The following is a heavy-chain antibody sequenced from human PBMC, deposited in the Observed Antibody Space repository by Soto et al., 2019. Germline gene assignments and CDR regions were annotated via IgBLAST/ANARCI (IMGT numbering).Heavy chain of an antibody. CDR1: IFNFEDYA. V-gene: IGHV3-9*01. J-gene: IGHJ4*02. D-gene: IGHD6-6*01. Sequence: ALRLSCLVSIFNFEDYAMHGVRHTPGKGLEWVSGISWNSANIGYGDAVKGRFTISRDHYKNTLYLQMNSLRAEDTAMYYCAKVPEYRTSSLRNYFEYWGQGTPVTVSS. CDR3: AKVPEYRTSSLRNYFEY. CDR2: ISWNSANI.